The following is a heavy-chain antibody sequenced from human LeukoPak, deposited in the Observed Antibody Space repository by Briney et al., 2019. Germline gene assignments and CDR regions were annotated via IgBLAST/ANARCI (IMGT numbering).Heavy chain of an antibody. J-gene: IGHJ4*02. V-gene: IGHV4-59*01. CDR2: IHYSGST. CDR1: GGSISSYH. Sequence: KPSETLSLTCTVSGGSISSYHWNWIRQPPGKGLEWIGYIHYSGSTDYNPSLKSRVTISVDTSKNQFSLKLSSVTAADTAVYYCARAGLTMVRGVYYFDYWGQGTLVTVSS. D-gene: IGHD3-10*01. CDR3: ARAGLTMVRGVYYFDY.